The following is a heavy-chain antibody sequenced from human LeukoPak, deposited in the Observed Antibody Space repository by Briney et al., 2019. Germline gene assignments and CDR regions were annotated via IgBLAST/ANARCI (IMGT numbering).Heavy chain of an antibody. CDR2: IVVGSGNT. CDR1: GFTFTSSA. Sequence: GASVKVSCKASGFTFTSSAVQWVRQARGQRLEWLGRIVVGSGNTNYAQKFQERVTITRDMSTSTAYMELSSLRSEDTAVYYCAALYYYGSGTQEGYFDYWGQGTLVTVSS. CDR3: AALYYYGSGTQEGYFDY. D-gene: IGHD3-10*01. J-gene: IGHJ4*02. V-gene: IGHV1-58*01.